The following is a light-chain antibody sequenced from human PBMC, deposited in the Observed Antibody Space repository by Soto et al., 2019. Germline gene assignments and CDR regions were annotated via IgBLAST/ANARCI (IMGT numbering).Light chain of an antibody. Sequence: QSALTQPRSVSASPGQSVTIPCSGSSSDVGGYNLVSWYQQKSGEVPKVIIYDVFKRPSGVPDRFFGSKSGNTATLTISGLQGDDEADYYCSSYTSSITPCVFGTGTKVTVL. V-gene: IGLV2-11*01. CDR3: SSYTSSITPCV. CDR1: SSDVGGYNL. J-gene: IGLJ1*01. CDR2: DVF.